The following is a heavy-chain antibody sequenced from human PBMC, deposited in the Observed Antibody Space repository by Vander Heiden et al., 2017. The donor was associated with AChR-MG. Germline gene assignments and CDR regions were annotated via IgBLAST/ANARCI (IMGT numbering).Heavy chain of an antibody. CDR3: ARDLIQLWLGGDWYFDL. CDR2: IAYDGSNK. J-gene: IGHJ2*01. V-gene: IGHV3-30-3*01. Sequence: QVQLVESGGGAVQPGRSLRLSCSASAFTFSSPAMPWVRQAQGKGLEWVAVIAYDGSNKYYADSVKGRFTISRDNSKNTLYLQMNSLRAEDTAVYYCARDLIQLWLGGDWYFDLWGRGTLVTVSS. CDR1: AFTFSSPA. D-gene: IGHD5-18*01.